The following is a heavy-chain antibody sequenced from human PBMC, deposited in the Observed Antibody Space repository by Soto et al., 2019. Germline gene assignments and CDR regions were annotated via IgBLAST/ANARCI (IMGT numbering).Heavy chain of an antibody. J-gene: IGHJ3*02. CDR1: SGSISSTIYS. CDR3: ASPQRGNGFDI. V-gene: IGHV4-39*07. Sequence: SETLSLTCTVSSGSISSTIYSWDWIRQPPGKGLEWIGSIYYSGSTYYNPSLKSRVTISVDKSKNQFSLKLSSVTAADTAVYYCASPQRGNGFDIWGQGTMVTVSS. CDR2: IYYSGST. D-gene: IGHD6-13*01.